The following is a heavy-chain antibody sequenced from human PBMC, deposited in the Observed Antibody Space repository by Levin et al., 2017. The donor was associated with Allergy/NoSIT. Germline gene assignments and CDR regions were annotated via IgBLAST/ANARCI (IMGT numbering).Heavy chain of an antibody. D-gene: IGHD3-9*01. CDR2: IYFDGST. V-gene: IGHV4-31*03. Sequence: SQTLSLTCSVSGGSISSDNSYWSWIRQRPGKGLEWIGYIYFDGSTYYNPSLKSRVTISADTSKNQFSLRLSSVTAADTALYYCARELIAGWLTHFDNWGQGTLVTVSS. J-gene: IGHJ4*02. CDR1: GGSISSDNSY. CDR3: ARELIAGWLTHFDN.